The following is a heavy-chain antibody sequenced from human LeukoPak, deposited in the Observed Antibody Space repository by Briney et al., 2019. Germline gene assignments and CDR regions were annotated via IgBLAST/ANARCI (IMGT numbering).Heavy chain of an antibody. CDR3: AANTPRVVREDAFDI. CDR1: GFTFTSSA. CDR2: IVVGSGNT. Sequence: SVKVSCKASGFTFTSSATPWVRQARGQRLEWIGWIVVGSGNTNYAQNFQERVTITRDMSTSTAYMELSSLRSEDTAVYYCAANTPRVVREDAFDIWGQGTMVTVSS. J-gene: IGHJ3*02. D-gene: IGHD2-21*01. V-gene: IGHV1-58*02.